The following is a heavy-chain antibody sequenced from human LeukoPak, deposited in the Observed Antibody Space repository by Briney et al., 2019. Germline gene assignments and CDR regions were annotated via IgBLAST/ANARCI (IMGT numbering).Heavy chain of an antibody. CDR3: ARGNYASAYWFDP. D-gene: IGHD3-10*01. Sequence: SETLSLTCTVSDGSIRSGGYYWSWIRQHPGKGLEWIGYIYYSGSTYYNPSLKSRVTISVDTSKSQFSLKLNSVTAADTAVYYCARGNYASAYWFDPWGQGALVTVSS. CDR1: DGSIRSGGYY. CDR2: IYYSGST. J-gene: IGHJ5*02. V-gene: IGHV4-31*02.